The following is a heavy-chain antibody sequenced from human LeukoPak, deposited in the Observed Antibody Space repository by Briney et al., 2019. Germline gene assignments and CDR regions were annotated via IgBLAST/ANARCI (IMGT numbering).Heavy chain of an antibody. CDR2: IKPDGSEK. CDR1: GFTFSSSW. V-gene: IGHV3-7*01. D-gene: IGHD1-26*01. Sequence: GGSLRLSCAASGFTFSSSWMSWVRQAPGKGLEWVANIKPDGSEKYYVDSVKGRFTISRDNAKDSLYLQMNSLRAEDTAVYYCARDTVGRTDYWGRGTLVTVSS. J-gene: IGHJ4*02. CDR3: ARDTVGRTDY.